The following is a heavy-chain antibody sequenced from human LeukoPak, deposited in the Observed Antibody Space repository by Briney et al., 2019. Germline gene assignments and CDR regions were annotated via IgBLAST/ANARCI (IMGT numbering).Heavy chain of an antibody. V-gene: IGHV1-18*01. CDR3: ARDLEGSRGSGFAVTTPDY. CDR2: ISAYNGNT. D-gene: IGHD4-17*01. Sequence: ASVKVSCKASGYTFTSYGISWVRQAPGQGLEWMGWISAYNGNTNYAQKLQGRVTMTTDTSTSTAYMELRSLRSDDTAVYYCARDLEGSRGSGFAVTTPDYWGQGTLVTVSS. CDR1: GYTFTSYG. J-gene: IGHJ4*02.